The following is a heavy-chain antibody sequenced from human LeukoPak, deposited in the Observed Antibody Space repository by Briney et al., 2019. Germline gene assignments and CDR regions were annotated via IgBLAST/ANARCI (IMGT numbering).Heavy chain of an antibody. CDR2: IKPKADGGTT. CDR3: TTLSIAAAGKRLDY. Sequence: GGSLTLSCAASGFTFSNAWMSWVRQAPGKGLEGVGRIKPKADGGTTDYAAPVKGRFTISRDDSKNTLYVQMSSLKTEDTAVYYCTTLSIAAAGKRLDYWGQGTLVTVSS. CDR1: GFTFSNAW. D-gene: IGHD6-13*01. J-gene: IGHJ4*02. V-gene: IGHV3-15*01.